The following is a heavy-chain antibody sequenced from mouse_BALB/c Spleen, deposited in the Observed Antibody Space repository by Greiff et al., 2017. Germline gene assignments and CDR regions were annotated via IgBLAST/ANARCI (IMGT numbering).Heavy chain of an antibody. CDR1: GFTFSSFG. CDR3: ARGYYAMDD. J-gene: IGHJ4*01. CDR2: ISSGSSTI. Sequence: EVQVVESGGGLVQPGGSRKLSCAASGFTFSSFGMHWVRQAPEKGLEWVAYISSGSSTIYYADTVKGRFTISRDNPKNTLFLQMTSLRSEDTAMYYCARGYYAMDDWGQGTSVTVSS. V-gene: IGHV5-17*02.